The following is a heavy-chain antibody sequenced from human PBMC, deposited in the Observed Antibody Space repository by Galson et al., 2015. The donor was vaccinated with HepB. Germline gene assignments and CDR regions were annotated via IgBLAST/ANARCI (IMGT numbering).Heavy chain of an antibody. CDR3: ARRASCSSTSCYDLWFDP. D-gene: IGHD2-2*01. CDR2: IYPGDSDT. CDR1: GYSFTSYW. J-gene: IGHJ5*02. V-gene: IGHV5-51*01. Sequence: QSGAEVKKPGESLKISCKGSGYSFTSYWIGWVRQMPGKGLEWMGIIYPGDSDTRYSPSFQCQVTISADKSISTAYLQWRSLKASDTAMYYCARRASCSSTSCYDLWFDPWGQGTLVTVSS.